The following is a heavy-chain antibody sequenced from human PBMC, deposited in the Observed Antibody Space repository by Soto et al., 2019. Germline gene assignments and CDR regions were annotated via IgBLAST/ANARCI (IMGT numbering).Heavy chain of an antibody. D-gene: IGHD3-10*01. CDR3: ARGYYGSGHNWFDP. Sequence: EVQLVESGGGLVQPGGSLRLSCAASGFTSSSYWMHWVRQAPGKGLVWVSRINSDGSSTSYADSVKGRFTISRDNAKNTLYLQMNSPRAEDTAVYYCARGYYGSGHNWFDPWGQGTLVTVSP. J-gene: IGHJ5*02. CDR1: GFTSSSYW. CDR2: INSDGSST. V-gene: IGHV3-74*01.